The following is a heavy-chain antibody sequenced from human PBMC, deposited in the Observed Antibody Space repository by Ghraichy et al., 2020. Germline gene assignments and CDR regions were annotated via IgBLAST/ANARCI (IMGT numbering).Heavy chain of an antibody. CDR2: IQQDGSEK. V-gene: IGHV3-7*03. D-gene: IGHD6-19*01. Sequence: GGSLRLSCAASGFTFSNYWMSWVRQAPGKGLEWVANIQQDGSEKRYVDSVKGRFTISRDNAKNSLYLQMNSLRAEDTAVYYCARAGSGWYNYWGQGTLVTVSS. CDR3: ARAGSGWYNY. J-gene: IGHJ4*02. CDR1: GFTFSNYW.